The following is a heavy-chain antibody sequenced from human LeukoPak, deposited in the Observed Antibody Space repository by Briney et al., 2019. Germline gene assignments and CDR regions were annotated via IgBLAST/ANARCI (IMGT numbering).Heavy chain of an antibody. Sequence: ASVKVSCKASGYTFTSYDINWVRQATGQGLEWMGWMNPNSGNTGYAQKFQGRVTITRNTSISTAYMELSSLRSDDTAVYYCARDEPTVVTFLDYWGQGTLVTVSS. D-gene: IGHD4-23*01. V-gene: IGHV1-8*03. CDR3: ARDEPTVVTFLDY. CDR2: MNPNSGNT. CDR1: GYTFTSYD. J-gene: IGHJ4*02.